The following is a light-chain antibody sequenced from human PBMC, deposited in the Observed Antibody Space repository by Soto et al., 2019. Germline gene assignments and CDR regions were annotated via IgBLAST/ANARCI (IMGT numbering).Light chain of an antibody. CDR3: GTWDSSLSAYV. Sequence: QSVLTQPPSVSAAPGQKVTISCSGSSSNIGNNYVSWYQQLPGTAPKLLIYENNKRPSGIPDRFSGSKSGTSATLGISGLQTGDEADYFCGTWDSSLSAYVFGIGTKVT. J-gene: IGLJ1*01. CDR2: ENN. CDR1: SSNIGNNY. V-gene: IGLV1-51*02.